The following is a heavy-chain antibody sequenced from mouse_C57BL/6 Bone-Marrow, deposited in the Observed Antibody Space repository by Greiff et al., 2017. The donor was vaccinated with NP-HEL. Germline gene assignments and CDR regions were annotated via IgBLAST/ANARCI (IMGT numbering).Heavy chain of an antibody. CDR1: GYTFTSYG. Sequence: QVQLQQSGAELARPGDSVKLSCKASGYTFTSYGISWVKQRTGQGLEWIGEIYPRSGNTYYNEKFKGKATLTADKSSSTAYMELRSLTSEDSAVYFCARYGNSFAYWGQGTLVTVSA. J-gene: IGHJ3*01. CDR3: ARYGNSFAY. CDR2: IYPRSGNT. D-gene: IGHD2-1*01. V-gene: IGHV1-81*01.